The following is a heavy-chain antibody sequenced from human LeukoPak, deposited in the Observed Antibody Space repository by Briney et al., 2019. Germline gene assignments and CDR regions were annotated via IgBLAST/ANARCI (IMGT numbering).Heavy chain of an antibody. Sequence: SETLSLTCTVSGGSISSYYWSWIRQPPGKGLEWIGYIYYSGSTNYNPSLKSRVTISVDTSKNQFSLKLSSVTAADTAVYCCARGLGFDSSGTDDAFDIWGQGTMVTVSS. D-gene: IGHD3-22*01. J-gene: IGHJ3*02. V-gene: IGHV4-59*08. CDR2: IYYSGST. CDR3: ARGLGFDSSGTDDAFDI. CDR1: GGSISSYY.